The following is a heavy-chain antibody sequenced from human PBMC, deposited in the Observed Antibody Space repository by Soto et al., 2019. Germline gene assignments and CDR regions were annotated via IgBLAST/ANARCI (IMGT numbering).Heavy chain of an antibody. Sequence: QVQLVESGGGLVKPGGSLRLSCAASGFTFSDYYMSWIRQAPGKGLEWVSYISSSGSTIYYADSVKGRFTISRDNAKNSLYLQMNSLGAEDTAVYYCARVVSYCSGGSCYSGYYGMDVWGPGTTVTVSS. CDR1: GFTFSDYY. J-gene: IGHJ6*02. D-gene: IGHD2-15*01. V-gene: IGHV3-11*01. CDR2: ISSSGSTI. CDR3: ARVVSYCSGGSCYSGYYGMDV.